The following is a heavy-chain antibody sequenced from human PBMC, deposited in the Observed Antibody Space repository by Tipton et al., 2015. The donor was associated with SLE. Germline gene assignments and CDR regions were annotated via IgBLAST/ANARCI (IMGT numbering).Heavy chain of an antibody. CDR2: INHSGTT. D-gene: IGHD6-19*01. CDR1: GGSISSYY. Sequence: TLSLTCTVSGGSISSYYWSWIRQPPGKGLQWIGEINHSGTTNYDPSLKSRVTISVDTSKNQFSLKLSSVTAADTAVYYCARDPFRGLAVAASAYWGQGTLVTVSS. V-gene: IGHV4-34*01. CDR3: ARDPFRGLAVAASAY. J-gene: IGHJ4*02.